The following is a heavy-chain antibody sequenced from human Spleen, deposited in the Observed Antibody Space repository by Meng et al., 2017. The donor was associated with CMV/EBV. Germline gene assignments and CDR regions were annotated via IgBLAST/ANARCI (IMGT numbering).Heavy chain of an antibody. CDR1: GYTFTSYG. D-gene: IGHD4-17*01. CDR3: VREPVDDYGDYVGLFFDL. J-gene: IGHJ4*02. V-gene: IGHV1-69*04. CDR2: IIPILDIP. Sequence: SVKVSCKASGYTFTSYGVSWMRQAPGQRLEWMGRIIPILDIPNYALKFQGRVTMTADKSTATAYMDLRSLRSEDTAVYYCVREPVDDYGDYVGLFFDLWGQGTLVTVSS.